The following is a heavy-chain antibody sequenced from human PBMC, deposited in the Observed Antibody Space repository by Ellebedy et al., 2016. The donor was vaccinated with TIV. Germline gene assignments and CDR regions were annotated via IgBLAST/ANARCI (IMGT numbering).Heavy chain of an antibody. CDR1: GFTVSYTY. V-gene: IGHV3-66*01. CDR3: AREPVDGNSGYYFDY. CDR2: IYTDGTT. J-gene: IGHJ4*02. Sequence: GGSLRLSCAASGFTVSYTYMSWVRQAPGKGLEWVSVIYTDGTTSYADSVKGRFTISRDKSKNTLYLQMNNLRAEDTAVYYCAREPVDGNSGYYFDYWGQGTLVTVSS. D-gene: IGHD4-23*01.